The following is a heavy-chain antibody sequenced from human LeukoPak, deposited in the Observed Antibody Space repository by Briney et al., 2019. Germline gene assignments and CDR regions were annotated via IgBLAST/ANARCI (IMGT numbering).Heavy chain of an antibody. D-gene: IGHD3-10*01. J-gene: IGHJ4*02. CDR2: ISWDGGST. Sequence: GGSLRLSCAASGFTFDDSAMHWVRQAPGKGREWVSLISWDGGSTYYADSVKGRFTISRDNSKNSLYLQMNSLRAEDTALYYCAKDMAAYYYASGNIDYWGQGTLVTVSS. CDR3: AKDMAAYYYASGNIDY. V-gene: IGHV3-43D*03. CDR1: GFTFDDSA.